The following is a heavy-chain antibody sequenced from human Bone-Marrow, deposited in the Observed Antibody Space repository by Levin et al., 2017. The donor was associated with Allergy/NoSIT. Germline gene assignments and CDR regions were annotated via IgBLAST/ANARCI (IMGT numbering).Heavy chain of an antibody. CDR1: GSTFNIAW. CDR2: IKSKGSGGTT. CDR3: TTIILPPPDDAFNV. D-gene: IGHD2/OR15-2a*01. J-gene: IGHJ3*01. Sequence: GGSLRLSCAASGSTFNIAWMTWVRQAPGEGLEWVARIKSKGSGGTTDYSASVKGRFTISRDDSKNALYLQMDSLRTEDTAVYYCTTIILPPPDDAFNVWGHGTMVTVSS. V-gene: IGHV3-15*01.